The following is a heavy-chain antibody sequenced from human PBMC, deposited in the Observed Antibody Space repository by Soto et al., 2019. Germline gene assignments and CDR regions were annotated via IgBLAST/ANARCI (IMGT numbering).Heavy chain of an antibody. D-gene: IGHD5-12*01. CDR1: GGTFSSYT. J-gene: IGHJ4*02. CDR3: ARDSDEKATNPFDY. CDR2: IIPILGIA. Sequence: QVQLVQSGAEVKKPGSSVKVSCKASGGTFSSYTISGVRQAPGQGLEWMGRIIPILGIANYAQKFQGRVTITADKSTSTAYMELSSLRSEDTAVYYCARDSDEKATNPFDYWGQGTLVTVSS. V-gene: IGHV1-69*08.